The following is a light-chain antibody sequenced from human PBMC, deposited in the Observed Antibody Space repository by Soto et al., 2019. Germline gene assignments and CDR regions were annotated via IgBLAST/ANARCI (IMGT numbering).Light chain of an antibody. CDR1: QGIGNF. CDR3: LQHNTYPQT. J-gene: IGKJ1*01. CDR2: AAS. Sequence: DLQMTQSPSSLSASVGDRVTITCRASQGIGNFLGWFQQKPERAPKRLIYAASSLESGVPSRFSGSGSGTEFTLTISSLQPEDFATYYCLQHNTYPQTFGQGTKVDVK. V-gene: IGKV1-17*01.